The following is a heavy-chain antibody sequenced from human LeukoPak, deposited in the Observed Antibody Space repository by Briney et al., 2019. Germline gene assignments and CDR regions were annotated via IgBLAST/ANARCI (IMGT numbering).Heavy chain of an antibody. J-gene: IGHJ5*02. CDR2: IIPIFGTA. Sequence: SVKVSCKASGGTFSSYAISWVRQAPGQGLEWMGGIIPIFGTANYAQKFQGRVTITADESTSTAYMELSSLRSEDTAVYYCARDLLGYCSSTSCAQNWFDPWGQGTLVIVSS. D-gene: IGHD2-2*01. CDR1: GGTFSSYA. V-gene: IGHV1-69*13. CDR3: ARDLLGYCSSTSCAQNWFDP.